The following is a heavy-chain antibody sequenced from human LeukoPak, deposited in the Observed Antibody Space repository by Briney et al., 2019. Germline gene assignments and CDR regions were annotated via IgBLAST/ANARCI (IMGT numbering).Heavy chain of an antibody. J-gene: IGHJ4*02. D-gene: IGHD4-17*01. CDR1: GGSISSYY. V-gene: IGHV4-59*01. Sequence: PSETLSLTFTVSGGSISSYYWSWIRQPPGKGLEWIGYIYYSGSTNYNPSLKSRVTISVDTSKNQFSLKLSSVTAADTAVYYCARIPIMTTVTPFFDYWGQGTLVTVSS. CDR3: ARIPIMTTVTPFFDY. CDR2: IYYSGST.